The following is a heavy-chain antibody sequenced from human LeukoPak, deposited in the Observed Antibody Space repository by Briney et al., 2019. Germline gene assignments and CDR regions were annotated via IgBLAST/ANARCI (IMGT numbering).Heavy chain of an antibody. D-gene: IGHD4-11*01. Sequence: SETLSLTCAVYGGSFSGYYWSWIRQPPGKGLEWIGEINHSGSTNYNPSLKSRVTISVDTSKNQFSLKLSSVTAADTAVYYCARFSYSNHRRRGYFQHWGQGTLVTVSS. CDR1: GGSFSGYY. V-gene: IGHV4-34*01. J-gene: IGHJ1*01. CDR2: INHSGST. CDR3: ARFSYSNHRRRGYFQH.